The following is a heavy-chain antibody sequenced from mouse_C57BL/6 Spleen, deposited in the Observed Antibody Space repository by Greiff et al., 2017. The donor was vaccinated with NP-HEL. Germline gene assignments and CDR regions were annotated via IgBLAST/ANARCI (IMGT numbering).Heavy chain of an antibody. J-gene: IGHJ2*01. CDR1: GYSITSGYY. V-gene: IGHV3-6*01. CDR3: ARDGSTYFDY. D-gene: IGHD1-1*01. CDR2: ISYDGSN. Sequence: EVKLMESGPGLVKPSQSLSLTCSVTGYSITSGYYWNWIRQFPGNKLEWMGYISYDGSNNYNPSLKNPISITRDTSKNQFFLKLNSVTTEDTATYYCARDGSTYFDYWGQGTTLTVSS.